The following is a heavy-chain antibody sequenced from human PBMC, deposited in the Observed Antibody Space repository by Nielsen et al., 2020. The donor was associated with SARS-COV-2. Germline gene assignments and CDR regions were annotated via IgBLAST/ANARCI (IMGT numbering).Heavy chain of an antibody. V-gene: IGHV1-69*06. J-gene: IGHJ4*02. CDR2: IIPIFGTA. Sequence: SVKVSCKASGGTFSSYAISWVRQAPGQRLEWMGGIIPIFGTANYAQKFQGRVTITADKSTGTAYMELSSLRSEDTAVYYCARDSGYELEASGYWGQGTLVTVSS. CDR3: ARDSGYELEASGY. D-gene: IGHD5-12*01. CDR1: GGTFSSYA.